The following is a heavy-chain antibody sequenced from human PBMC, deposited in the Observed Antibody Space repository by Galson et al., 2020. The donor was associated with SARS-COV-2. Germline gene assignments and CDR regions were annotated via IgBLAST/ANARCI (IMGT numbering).Heavy chain of an antibody. V-gene: IGHV4-39*01. Sequence: ETSETLSLTCSVSGGSISSRTYYWGWIRQPPGKGLEWIGSIYNSGGTYYNSSLKSRVAISVDTSRNQFSLKLTSVTAADTAVYYCASSINLIVVGAFDHWGQGTQVTVSS. D-gene: IGHD3-22*01. CDR1: GGSISSRTYY. J-gene: IGHJ4*02. CDR2: IYNSGGT. CDR3: ASSINLIVVGAFDH.